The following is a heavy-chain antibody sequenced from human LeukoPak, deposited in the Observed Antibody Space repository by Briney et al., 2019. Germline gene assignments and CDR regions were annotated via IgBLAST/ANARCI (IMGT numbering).Heavy chain of an antibody. CDR1: GGSISSYY. J-gene: IGHJ4*02. Sequence: SETLSLTCTVSGGSISSYYWSWIRQPPGKGLEWIGYIYYSGSTNYNPSLKSRVTISVDTSKNQFSLKLSSATAADTAVYYCAGGEAMVTLDYWGQGTLVTVSS. CDR2: IYYSGST. CDR3: AGGEAMVTLDY. D-gene: IGHD5-18*01. V-gene: IGHV4-59*01.